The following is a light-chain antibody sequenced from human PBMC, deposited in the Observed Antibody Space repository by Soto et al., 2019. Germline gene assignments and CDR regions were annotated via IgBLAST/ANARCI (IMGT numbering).Light chain of an antibody. CDR3: QQYGASVIT. Sequence: DIVLTQSPGTLTLSPGERATPSCRASQSVGSTYLAWYQQKAGQAPRLLIYGASSRVTGIPDRFSGSGSGTDFTLTISRLEPEDSAVYYCQQYGASVITFGGGTKV. V-gene: IGKV3-20*01. CDR1: QSVGSTY. CDR2: GAS. J-gene: IGKJ4*01.